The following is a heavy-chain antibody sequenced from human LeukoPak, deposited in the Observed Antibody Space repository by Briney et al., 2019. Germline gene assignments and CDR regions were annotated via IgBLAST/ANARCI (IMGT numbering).Heavy chain of an antibody. CDR1: GFTFSTFG. Sequence: GRSLRLSCAASGFTFSTFGTHWVRQAPGTGLEWVAVISYDGNNQYYSDSVKGRFTISRDNSKNTLYLQMNSLRPEDTALYYCAKEHMLRGVIYWFDPWGQGTLVTVSS. CDR3: AKEHMLRGVIYWFDP. D-gene: IGHD3-10*01. CDR2: ISYDGNNQ. V-gene: IGHV3-30*18. J-gene: IGHJ5*02.